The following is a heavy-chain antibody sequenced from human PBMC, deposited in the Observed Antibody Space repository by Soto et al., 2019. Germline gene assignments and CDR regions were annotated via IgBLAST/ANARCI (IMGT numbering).Heavy chain of an antibody. CDR2: INHSGST. Sequence: QVQLQQWGAGLLKPSETLSLTCAVYGGSFSGYYWSWIRQPPGKGLEWIGEINHSGSTNYNPSLNSRVTISVDTSKNQFSLKLSSVTAADTAVYYCARGGIAEAGLDPWGQGTLVTVAS. CDR1: GGSFSGYY. V-gene: IGHV4-34*01. D-gene: IGHD6-13*01. J-gene: IGHJ5*02. CDR3: ARGGIAEAGLDP.